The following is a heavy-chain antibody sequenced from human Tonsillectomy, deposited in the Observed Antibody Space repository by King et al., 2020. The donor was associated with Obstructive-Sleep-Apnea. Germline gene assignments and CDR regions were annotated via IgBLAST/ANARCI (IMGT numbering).Heavy chain of an antibody. D-gene: IGHD3-10*01. CDR3: ARPYGSGGLFDH. V-gene: IGHV1-2*02. CDR1: GYTFTDYY. CDR2: ISPNSGDK. J-gene: IGHJ4*02. Sequence: VQLVESGAEVKKPGASVKVSCKASGYTFTDYYIHWVRQAPGQGPEWMGWISPNSGDKNLAQKFQGRVTMTRDTSISTAYMELSRLAADDTAVYYCARPYGSGGLFDHWGQGTLVTVSS.